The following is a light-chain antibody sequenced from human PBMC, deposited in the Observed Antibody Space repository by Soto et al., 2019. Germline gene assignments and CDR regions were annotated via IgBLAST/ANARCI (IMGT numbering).Light chain of an antibody. CDR2: DAS. CDR1: QTISNW. V-gene: IGKV1-5*01. J-gene: IGKJ2*01. Sequence: DIQMTQSPSTLSASVGDRVTITCRASQTISNWLAWYQQKPGKAPKLLIYDASSLHSGVSSRFSGSGSGTEFTLTISSLQPDDFATYYFQQYISYSYTFGQVTKLEI. CDR3: QQYISYSYT.